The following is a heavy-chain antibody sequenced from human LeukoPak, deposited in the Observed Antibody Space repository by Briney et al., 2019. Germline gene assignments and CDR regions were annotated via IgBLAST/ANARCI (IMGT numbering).Heavy chain of an antibody. J-gene: IGHJ4*02. CDR3: AREPVGCSSTSCHFDY. CDR2: IYHSGNT. CDR1: GYSISSGYY. V-gene: IGHV4-38-2*02. D-gene: IGHD2-2*01. Sequence: PSETLSLTCTVSGYSISSGYYWGWIRQPPGEGLEWIGSIYHSGNTYYNPSLKSRVTISLDTSKNQFSLKLGSVTAADTAVYYCAREPVGCSSTSCHFDYWGQGTLVTVSS.